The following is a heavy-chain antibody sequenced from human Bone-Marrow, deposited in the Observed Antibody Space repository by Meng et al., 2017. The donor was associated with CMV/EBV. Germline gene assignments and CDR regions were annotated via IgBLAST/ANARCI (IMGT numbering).Heavy chain of an antibody. Sequence: GESLKISCAASGFTFSGHWMTWVRQAPGKGLEWVANINRGGSDKKYVDSVKGRFTISRDNSKNTLSLQMNSLRAEDTAVYYCARLRCIGGGCHSAFDYWGQGTLVTVSS. J-gene: IGHJ4*02. CDR1: GFTFSGHW. D-gene: IGHD2-15*01. CDR2: INRGGSDK. V-gene: IGHV3-7*01. CDR3: ARLRCIGGGCHSAFDY.